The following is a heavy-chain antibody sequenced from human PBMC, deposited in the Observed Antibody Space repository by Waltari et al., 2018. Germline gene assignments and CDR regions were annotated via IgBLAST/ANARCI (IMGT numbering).Heavy chain of an antibody. CDR2: ISETSRTT. J-gene: IGHJ5*01. Sequence: EERLVQSGGGLVQPGGSLRLSCEASGFSLTNYTMNWVRQAPGKGLEWVAYISETSRTTFYADSVRGRFIISRNNAKNSLSLQMVSLRGEDTAVYYCAVARGNYDVLTGFLVDSWGQGTLVTVSS. CDR3: AVARGNYDVLTGFLVDS. D-gene: IGHD3-9*01. V-gene: IGHV3-48*01. CDR1: GFSLTNYT.